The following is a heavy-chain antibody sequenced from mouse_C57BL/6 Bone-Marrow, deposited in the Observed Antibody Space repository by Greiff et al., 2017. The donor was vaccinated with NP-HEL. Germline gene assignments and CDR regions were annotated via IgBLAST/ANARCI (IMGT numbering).Heavy chain of an antibody. CDR1: GFTFSDYG. D-gene: IGHD1-1*01. Sequence: EVQVVESGGGLVKPGGSLKLSCAASGFTFSDYGMHWVRQAPEKGLEWVAYISSGSSTIYYADTVKGRFTISRDTAKNTLFLQLTSLRPEDTAMYDCARPYYYGSSGAMDYWGQGTSVTVSS. V-gene: IGHV5-17*01. CDR3: ARPYYYGSSGAMDY. J-gene: IGHJ4*01. CDR2: ISSGSSTI.